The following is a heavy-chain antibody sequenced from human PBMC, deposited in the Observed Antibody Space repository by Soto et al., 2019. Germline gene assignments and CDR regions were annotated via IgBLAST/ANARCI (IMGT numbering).Heavy chain of an antibody. J-gene: IGHJ4*02. Sequence: QVQLVQSGGEVKKPGASVKVSCKTSGCRFSRYGINWVRQAPGQGLEWMGWISTYNGNTQYAQKFQGRVIMTIDTSTNTAYLELRSLRSDDTAVYYCARDEEDANLMIVVLPGDYWGQGTLVSVSS. V-gene: IGHV1-18*01. CDR1: GCRFSRYG. CDR3: ARDEEDANLMIVVLPGDY. CDR2: ISTYNGNT. D-gene: IGHD3-22*01.